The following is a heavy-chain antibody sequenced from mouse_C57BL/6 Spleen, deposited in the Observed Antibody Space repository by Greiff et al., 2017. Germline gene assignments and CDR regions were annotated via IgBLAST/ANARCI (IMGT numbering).Heavy chain of an antibody. D-gene: IGHD1-1*01. CDR1: GFSLTSYG. CDR3: AKGGLRSPFAY. Sequence: VKLQESGPGLVAPSQSLSITCTVSGFSLTSYGVSWVRQPPGKGLEWLGVIWGDGSTNYHSALISRLSISKDNPKSQDFLKLNSLQTYDTATYSCAKGGLRSPFAYWGQGSLVTVSA. J-gene: IGHJ3*01. V-gene: IGHV2-3*01. CDR2: IWGDGST.